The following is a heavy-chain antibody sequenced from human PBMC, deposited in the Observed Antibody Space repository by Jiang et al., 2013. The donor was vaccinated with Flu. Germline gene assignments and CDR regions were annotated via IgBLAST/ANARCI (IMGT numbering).Heavy chain of an antibody. Sequence: TLTLTCTFSGFSLSTSGMCVSWIRQPPGKALEWLALIDWDDDKYYSTSLKARLTISKDTSKNQVVLTMTNMDPVDTATYYCARIKDGYSSGWTQFDYWGQGTLVTVSS. D-gene: IGHD6-19*01. CDR2: IDWDDDK. V-gene: IGHV2-70*01. CDR1: GFSLSTSGMC. J-gene: IGHJ4*02. CDR3: ARIKDGYSSGWTQFDY.